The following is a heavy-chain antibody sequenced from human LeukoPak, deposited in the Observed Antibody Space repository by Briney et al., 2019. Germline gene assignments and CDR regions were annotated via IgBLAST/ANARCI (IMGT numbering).Heavy chain of an antibody. Sequence: ASVTVSCKASGYTFTGYYMHWVRQAPGQGLEWMGWINPNSGGTNYAQKFQGRVTMTRDTSISTAYMELSRLRSDDTAVYYCARIAARRTNLPSNWFDPWGQGTLVTVSS. CDR1: GYTFTGYY. D-gene: IGHD6-6*01. J-gene: IGHJ5*02. CDR3: ARIAARRTNLPSNWFDP. CDR2: INPNSGGT. V-gene: IGHV1-2*02.